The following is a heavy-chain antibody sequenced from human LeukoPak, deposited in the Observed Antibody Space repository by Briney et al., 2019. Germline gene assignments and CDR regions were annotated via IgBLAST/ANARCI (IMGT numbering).Heavy chain of an antibody. CDR2: ISGSGGST. CDR3: AKRGVVIRVILVGFHKEAYYFDS. CDR1: GSTLSNYG. J-gene: IGHJ4*02. D-gene: IGHD3-22*01. V-gene: IGHV3-23*01. Sequence: GGALRLSCAVSGSTLSNYGMSGVRQAPGKGVEGVAGISGSGGSTNYADSVKGRFTISRDNPRNTLYLQMNSLRAEDTAVYFCAKRGVVIRVILVGFHKEAYYFDSWGQGTLVTVSS.